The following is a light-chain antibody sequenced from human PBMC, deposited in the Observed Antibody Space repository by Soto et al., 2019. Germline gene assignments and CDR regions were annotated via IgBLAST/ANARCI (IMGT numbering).Light chain of an antibody. CDR3: TSYTSSSTQV. CDR2: EVT. J-gene: IGLJ1*01. CDR1: SSDVGGYDY. V-gene: IGLV2-14*01. Sequence: QSVLTQPRSVSGSPGQSVTISCTGTSSDVGGYDYVSWYQQHPGTAPRLIIFEVTNRPSGVSNRFSDSKSGNTASLTISGLQAEDEADYYCTSYTSSSTQVFGSGTKVTVL.